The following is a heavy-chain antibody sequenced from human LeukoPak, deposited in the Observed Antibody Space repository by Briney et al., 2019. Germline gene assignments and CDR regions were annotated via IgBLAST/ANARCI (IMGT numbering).Heavy chain of an antibody. Sequence: SQTLSLTCTVSGGSISSGSYYWSWIRQPAGKGLEWIGRIYTSGSTNYNPSLKSRVTISVDTSKNQFSLKLSSVTAADTAVYYCARGHPYDYDSSGYSDWGQGTLVTVSS. CDR1: GGSISSGSYY. J-gene: IGHJ4*02. CDR2: IYTSGST. D-gene: IGHD3-22*01. CDR3: ARGHPYDYDSSGYSD. V-gene: IGHV4-61*02.